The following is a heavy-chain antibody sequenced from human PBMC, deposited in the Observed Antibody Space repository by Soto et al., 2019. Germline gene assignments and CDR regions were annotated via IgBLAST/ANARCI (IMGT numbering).Heavy chain of an antibody. J-gene: IGHJ3*02. D-gene: IGHD3-3*01. CDR2: TSGSGTST. CDR3: AKSMHYDFWSGYSRAFDI. Sequence: EVQLLESGGGLVQPGGSLRLACAAPGFTFSPYGMTWVRQSPGKGLEGVSATSGSGTSTYYADSVRGRFTISRDNSENTLYLQMHSLRVEDTAVYYCAKSMHYDFWSGYSRAFDIWGQGTMVTVSS. CDR1: GFTFSPYG. V-gene: IGHV3-23*01.